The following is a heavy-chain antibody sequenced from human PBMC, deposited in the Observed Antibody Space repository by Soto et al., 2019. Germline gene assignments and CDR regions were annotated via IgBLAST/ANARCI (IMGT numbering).Heavy chain of an antibody. J-gene: IGHJ6*02. V-gene: IGHV1-69*13. CDR1: GGTFSSYA. CDR2: IIPIFGTA. Sequence: SVKVSCKASGGTFSSYAISWVRQAPGQGLEWMGGIIPIFGTANYAQKSQGRVTITADESTSTAYMELSSLRSEDTAVYYCARDPENYYYYGMDVWGQGTTVTVSS. CDR3: ARDPENYYYYGMDV.